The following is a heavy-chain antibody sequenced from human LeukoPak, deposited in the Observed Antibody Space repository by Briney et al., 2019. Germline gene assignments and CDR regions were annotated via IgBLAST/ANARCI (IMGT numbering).Heavy chain of an antibody. CDR3: ARDRIKSGSYYFDY. V-gene: IGHV3-11*04. J-gene: IGHJ4*02. Sequence: GGSLRLSCAASGFTFSDYYMSWIRQAPGKGLGWVSYISGGSSTIYYADSVKGRFTISRDNAQNSMYLQMNSLRAEDTAVYYCARDRIKSGSYYFDYWGQGTLVTVSS. CDR2: ISGGSSTI. CDR1: GFTFSDYY. D-gene: IGHD1-26*01.